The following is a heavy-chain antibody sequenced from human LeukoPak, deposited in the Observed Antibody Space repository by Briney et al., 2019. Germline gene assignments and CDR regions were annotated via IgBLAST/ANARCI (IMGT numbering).Heavy chain of an antibody. Sequence: ASVKVSCKASGYTFSNYYMHWVRQAPGQGLEWMGMIKPTGGSTSDAQRFQGRVTMTRDTSTSTVYMELSSLTSEDTAAYYCARDGAVSGSSDWYFDLWGHGTLVTVSS. D-gene: IGHD3-10*01. CDR3: ARDGAVSGSSDWYFDL. J-gene: IGHJ2*01. CDR2: IKPTGGST. CDR1: GYTFSNYY. V-gene: IGHV1-46*01.